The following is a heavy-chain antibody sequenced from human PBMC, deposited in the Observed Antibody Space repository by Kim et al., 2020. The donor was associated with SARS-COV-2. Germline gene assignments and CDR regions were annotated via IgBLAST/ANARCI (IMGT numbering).Heavy chain of an antibody. D-gene: IGHD6-6*01. CDR2: IYYSGST. CDR1: GGSVSSGSYY. V-gene: IGHV4-61*01. J-gene: IGHJ4*02. CDR3: ARGDSIAAPLDY. Sequence: SETLSLTCTVSGGSVSSGSYYWSWIRQPPGKGLEWIGYIYYSGSTNYNPSLKSRVTISVDTSKNQFSLKLSSVTAADTAVYYCARGDSIAAPLDYWGQGTLVTVSS.